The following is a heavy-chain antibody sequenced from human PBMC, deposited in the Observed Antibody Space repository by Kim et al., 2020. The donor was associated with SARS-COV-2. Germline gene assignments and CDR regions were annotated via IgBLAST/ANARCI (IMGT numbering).Heavy chain of an antibody. D-gene: IGHD6-6*01. V-gene: IGHV3-7*03. CDR1: GLIFRNHW. Sequence: GGSLRLSCAASGLIFRNHWMSWVRQTPGKGLEWVANIKQDGSETYYVDSVKGRFTISRDNAKNSLYLQMDSLRVEDTALYYCASRPDDVTYFGVFDYWGQGTLVTVSS. CDR2: IKQDGSET. J-gene: IGHJ4*02. CDR3: ASRPDDVTYFGVFDY.